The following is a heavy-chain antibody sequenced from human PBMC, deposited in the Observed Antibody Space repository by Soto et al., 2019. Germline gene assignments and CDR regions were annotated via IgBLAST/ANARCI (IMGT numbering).Heavy chain of an antibody. V-gene: IGHV5-51*01. CDR1: GYSFTSYW. CDR2: IYPGDSDT. D-gene: IGHD6-13*01. Sequence: PGESLKISCKGSGYSFTSYWIGWVRQMPGKGLEWMGIIYPGDSDTRYSPSFQGQVTISADKSISTAYLQWSSLKASDTAMYYCARRGITEQQLVGGEGRGGSWAPYYYYYMDGRGKGTTVTVSS. CDR3: ARRGITEQQLVGGEGRGGSWAPYYYYYMDG. J-gene: IGHJ6*03.